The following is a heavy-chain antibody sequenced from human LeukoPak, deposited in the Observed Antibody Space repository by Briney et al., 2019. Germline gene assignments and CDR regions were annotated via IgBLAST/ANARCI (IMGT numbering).Heavy chain of an antibody. CDR1: GYTFTSYG. J-gene: IGHJ3*02. D-gene: IGHD3-9*01. V-gene: IGHV1-18*01. Sequence: ASVKVSCKASGYTFTSYGISWVRQAPGQGLEWMGWISGYNGNTNYAQKLQGRVTMTTDTSTSTAYMELRSLRSDGTAVYYCARDWVSTYYDILTPTFDIWGQGTMVPVSS. CDR2: ISGYNGNT. CDR3: ARDWVSTYYDILTPTFDI.